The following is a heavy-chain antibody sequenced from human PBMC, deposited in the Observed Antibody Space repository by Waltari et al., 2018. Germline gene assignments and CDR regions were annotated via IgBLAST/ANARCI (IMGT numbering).Heavy chain of an antibody. CDR1: GFSISENG. CDR3: ARQFAY. J-gene: IGHJ4*02. V-gene: IGHV3-48*03. CDR2: ISSSVTTI. Sequence: EVHLVESGGDLVQPGGSLRLSCATSGFSISENGMNWVRQAPGKGLGWVSYISSSVTTISYADSVRGRFTSSRDTANNSLFLQMNNLRADDTGVYYCARQFAYWGQGALVTVSS.